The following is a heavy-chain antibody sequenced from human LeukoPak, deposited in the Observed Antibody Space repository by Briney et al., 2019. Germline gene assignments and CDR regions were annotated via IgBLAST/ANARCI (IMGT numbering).Heavy chain of an antibody. Sequence: ASVKVSCKASGYTFSSYGISWVRQAPGQGLEWMGWISAYNGNTNYAQKFQGRVTMTTDTSTSTAYMELKSLRSDDTAVYYCARHFNAGSYDWWGQGTLVTVSP. V-gene: IGHV1-18*01. CDR2: ISAYNGNT. D-gene: IGHD1-26*01. CDR3: ARHFNAGSYDW. CDR1: GYTFSSYG. J-gene: IGHJ4*02.